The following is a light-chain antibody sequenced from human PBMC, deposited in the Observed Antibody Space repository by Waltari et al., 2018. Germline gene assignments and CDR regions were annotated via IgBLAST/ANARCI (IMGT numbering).Light chain of an antibody. CDR1: QGISNS. V-gene: IGKV1-NL1*01. Sequence: DIQITQSPPSLSASVGDRVPITCRASQGISNSLAWYQQKAGKAPKLLLSGAARLESGVPSRFSGSGSGTHYTLTISSLQPEDFATYYCQQYYTMWTFGQGTKVEVK. CDR3: QQYYTMWT. J-gene: IGKJ1*01. CDR2: GAA.